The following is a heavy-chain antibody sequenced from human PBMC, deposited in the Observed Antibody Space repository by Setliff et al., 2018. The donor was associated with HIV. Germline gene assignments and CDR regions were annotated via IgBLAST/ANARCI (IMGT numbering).Heavy chain of an antibody. J-gene: IGHJ4*02. V-gene: IGHV4-4*09. CDR3: AVVVAANLYDY. Sequence: PSETLSLTCTVSGGSISSYYWSWIRQPAGKGLEWIAYIYISGTTNYNPSLKSRVTISVDTSKNQFSLKLSSVTAADTAVYYCAVVVAANLYDYWGQGTLVTVSS. CDR1: GGSISSYY. D-gene: IGHD2-15*01. CDR2: IYISGTT.